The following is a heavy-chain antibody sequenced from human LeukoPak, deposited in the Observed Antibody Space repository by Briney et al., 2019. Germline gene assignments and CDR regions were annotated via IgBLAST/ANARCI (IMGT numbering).Heavy chain of an antibody. D-gene: IGHD3-3*01. CDR1: GFTFSNAW. CDR2: IKSKTDGGTT. Sequence: PGGSLRLSCAASGFTFSNAWMSWVRQAPGKGLEWVGRIKSKTDGGTTDYAAPVEGRFTISRDDSKNTLYLQMNSLKTEDTAVYYCTTGPVRFLEWGLFDYWGQGTLVTVSS. V-gene: IGHV3-15*01. J-gene: IGHJ4*02. CDR3: TTGPVRFLEWGLFDY.